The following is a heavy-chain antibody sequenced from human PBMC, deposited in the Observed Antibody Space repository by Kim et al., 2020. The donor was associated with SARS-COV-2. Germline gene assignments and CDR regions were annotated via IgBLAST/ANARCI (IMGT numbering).Heavy chain of an antibody. J-gene: IGHJ4*02. CDR3: ARGPSITITTYYFDY. V-gene: IGHV4-61*02. D-gene: IGHD3-10*01. Sequence: PPLKGRATLSVDPSKNQFSLKLSSVTAADTAVYYCARGPSITITTYYFDYWGQGTLVTVSS.